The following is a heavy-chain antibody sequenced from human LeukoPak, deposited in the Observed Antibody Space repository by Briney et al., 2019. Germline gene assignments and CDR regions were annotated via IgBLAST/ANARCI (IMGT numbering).Heavy chain of an antibody. J-gene: IGHJ4*02. CDR3: GKTTVGYSSGQKPAWPVDY. CDR2: IFGSGGSP. D-gene: IGHD5-18*01. CDR1: GFTFGSHA. Sequence: GGSLRLSCEASGFTFGSHAMYWVRQAPGKGLEWVAGIFGSGGSPHYADSVKGRFTISRDNPRNTVYLQINSLRDEDTAVYYRGKTTVGYSSGQKPAWPVDYWGQGTLVTVSS. V-gene: IGHV3-23*01.